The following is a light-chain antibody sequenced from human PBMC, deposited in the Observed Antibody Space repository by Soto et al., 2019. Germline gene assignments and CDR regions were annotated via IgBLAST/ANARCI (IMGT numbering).Light chain of an antibody. CDR2: KDN. CDR1: SGSIVSSY. CDR3: QSYDSSNVV. Sequence: NFMLTQPHSVSESLGKTVTISCTRSSGSIVSSYVQWYQQRPGGSPTTVIYKDNQRPSGVPDRFSGSIARSSNSASLTISGLETEDEADYYCQSYDSSNVVFGGGTKLTVL. J-gene: IGLJ2*01. V-gene: IGLV6-57*01.